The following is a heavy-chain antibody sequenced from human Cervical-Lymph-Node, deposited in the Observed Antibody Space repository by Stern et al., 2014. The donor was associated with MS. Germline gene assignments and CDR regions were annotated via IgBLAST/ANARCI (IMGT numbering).Heavy chain of an antibody. V-gene: IGHV4-39*01. CDR3: AKHACTGAACPFDL. J-gene: IGHJ4*02. Sequence: QVQLQESGPGLVKPSETLSLTCAVSGDSISSYTHYWAWIRQPPGKGLEWIGSVYYSGATYNTPSLKSPVTISVDTPKNHSSRGHNSVTAADTAVYYCAKHACTGAACPFDLWGQGTLVTVSS. CDR2: VYYSGAT. D-gene: IGHD2-8*02. CDR1: GDSISSYTHY.